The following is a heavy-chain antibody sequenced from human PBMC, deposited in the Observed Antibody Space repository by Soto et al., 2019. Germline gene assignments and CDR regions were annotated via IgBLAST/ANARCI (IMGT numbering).Heavy chain of an antibody. V-gene: IGHV1-2*02. CDR3: ARDFRTYSHGVDV. Sequence: ASVKVSCKASGYPFTGPYIYWVRQAPGQGLEWMGWINPSSGGTEFAEKFQGRVTVTRGTCLRTVFLELNSLTSDDTGVYFCARDFRTYSHGVDVWGQGTAVTVSS. CDR1: GYPFTGPY. CDR2: INPSSGGT. J-gene: IGHJ6*02. D-gene: IGHD4-4*01.